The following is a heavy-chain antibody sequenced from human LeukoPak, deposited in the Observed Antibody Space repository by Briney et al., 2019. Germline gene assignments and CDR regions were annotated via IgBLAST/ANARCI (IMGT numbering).Heavy chain of an antibody. CDR3: ARALRDGYNFGFDY. D-gene: IGHD5-24*01. CDR1: GFTVSSNY. J-gene: IGHJ4*02. CDR2: MYSGGST. Sequence: GGSLRLSCAASGFTVSSNYMSWVRQAPGKGLEWVSVMYSGGSTYYADSVKGRFTISRDNSKNTLYLQMNSLRAEDTAVYYCARALRDGYNFGFDYWGQGTLVTVSS. V-gene: IGHV3-53*01.